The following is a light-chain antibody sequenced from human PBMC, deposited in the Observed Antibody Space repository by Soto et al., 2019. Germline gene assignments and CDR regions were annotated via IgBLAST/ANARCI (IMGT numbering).Light chain of an antibody. V-gene: IGLV2-14*03. Sequence: QSVLTQPASVSGSPGQSITISCTGTSSDVGRYDYVSWYQQHPGKAPKLMIYDVSSRPSGVSNRSSGSKSGNTASLAISGLQAEDEADYFCSSYTGSSTHVFGTGTKVTVL. J-gene: IGLJ1*01. CDR1: SSDVGRYDY. CDR2: DVS. CDR3: SSYTGSSTHV.